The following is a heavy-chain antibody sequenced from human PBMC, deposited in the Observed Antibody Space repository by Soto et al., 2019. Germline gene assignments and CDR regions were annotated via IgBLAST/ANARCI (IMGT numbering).Heavy chain of an antibody. CDR3: ARVRRYQQVNFDY. CDR2: IYYSGST. J-gene: IGHJ4*02. V-gene: IGHV4-39*01. CDR1: GGSISSSSYY. Sequence: SETLSLTCTVSGGSISSSSYYWGWIRQPPGKGLEWIGSIYYSGSTYYNPSLKSRVTISVDTSKNQFSLKLSSVTAADTAVYYCARVRRYQQVNFDYWGQGTLVTVSS. D-gene: IGHD2-2*01.